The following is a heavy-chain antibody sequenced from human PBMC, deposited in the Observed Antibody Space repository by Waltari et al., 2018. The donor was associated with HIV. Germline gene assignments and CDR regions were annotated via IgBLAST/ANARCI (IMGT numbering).Heavy chain of an antibody. CDR3: AKFRGSGSDY. J-gene: IGHJ4*02. Sequence: EVQLLESGGGLVQPGGSLRLSCAASGFTFEGYAMTWVRLAPGKGLEWVSVISVSGGSTVNADSVKGRFAISRDNSKNTLYLQMNTRRAEDTAVYYCAKFRGSGSDYWGQGAQVTVSS. CDR2: ISVSGGST. D-gene: IGHD3-10*01. V-gene: IGHV3-23*01. CDR1: GFTFEGYA.